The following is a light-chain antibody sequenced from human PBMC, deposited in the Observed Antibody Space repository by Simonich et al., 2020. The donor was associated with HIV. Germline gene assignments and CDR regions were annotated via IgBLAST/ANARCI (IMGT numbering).Light chain of an antibody. J-gene: IGKJ4*01. Sequence: EIVMTQSQATLSVSPGERATPSCRASQSVSSNLAWYQQKPGQAPRLLMPGASTRASGIPARFSVSVSGTEFTLTISSLQSEDFAVYHCQQYTNWPLTFGGGTKVKIK. CDR3: QQYTNWPLT. CDR2: GAS. V-gene: IGKV3-15*01. CDR1: QSVSSN.